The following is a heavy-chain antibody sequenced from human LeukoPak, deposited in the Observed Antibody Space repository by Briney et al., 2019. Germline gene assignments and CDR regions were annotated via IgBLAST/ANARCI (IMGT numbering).Heavy chain of an antibody. D-gene: IGHD3-22*01. CDR1: GFTFSSYA. V-gene: IGHV3-23*01. J-gene: IGHJ4*02. CDR2: ISGSGGST. Sequence: TGGSLRLSCAASGFTFSSYAMSWVRQAPGKGLEWVSAISGSGGSTYYAGSVKGRFTISRDNSKNTLYLQMNSLRAEDTAVYYCARNLYYYDSSGYYYYWGQGTLVTVSS. CDR3: ARNLYYYDSSGYYYY.